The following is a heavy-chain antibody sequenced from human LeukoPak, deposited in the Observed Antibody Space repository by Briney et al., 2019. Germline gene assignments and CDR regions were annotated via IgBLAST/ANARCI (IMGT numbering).Heavy chain of an antibody. CDR2: ISGSGGNT. D-gene: IGHD4-11*01. Sequence: GGSLRLSCAASGFSFTTSAMSWVRQGPGKGLEWVSAISGSGGNTYYADSVKGRFTISRDNSKNTVYLQMNSLRAEDTAVYYCAKYITVSTNSYYYYMDVWGKGTTVTVSS. CDR3: AKYITVSTNSYYYYMDV. V-gene: IGHV3-23*01. J-gene: IGHJ6*03. CDR1: GFSFTTSA.